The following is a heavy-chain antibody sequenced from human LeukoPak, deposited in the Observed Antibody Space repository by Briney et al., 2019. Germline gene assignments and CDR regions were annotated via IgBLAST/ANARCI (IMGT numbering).Heavy chain of an antibody. CDR2: IYYSGST. CDR1: GGSISSGDYY. CDR3: AREPIAAQLYLDGFDY. D-gene: IGHD3-16*02. Sequence: SPSETLSLTCTVSGGSISSGDYYWSWIRQPPGKGLEWIGYIYYSGSTYYNPSLKSRVTISVDTSKNQFSLKLSSVTAADTAVYYCAREPIAAQLYLDGFDYWGQGTLVTVSS. V-gene: IGHV4-30-4*01. J-gene: IGHJ4*02.